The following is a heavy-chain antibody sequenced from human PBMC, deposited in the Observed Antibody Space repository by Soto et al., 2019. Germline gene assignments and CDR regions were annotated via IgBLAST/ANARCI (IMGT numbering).Heavy chain of an antibody. D-gene: IGHD6-19*01. Sequence: GASVKVSCKASGYTFTGYDMHWVRQAPGQRLEWMGIINPSGGSTSYAQKFQGRVTMTRDTSTSTVYMELSSLRSEDTAVYYCARGADSSGWMARARYYYGMDVWGQGTTVTVSS. CDR2: INPSGGST. CDR3: ARGADSSGWMARARYYYGMDV. CDR1: GYTFTGYD. V-gene: IGHV1-46*01. J-gene: IGHJ6*02.